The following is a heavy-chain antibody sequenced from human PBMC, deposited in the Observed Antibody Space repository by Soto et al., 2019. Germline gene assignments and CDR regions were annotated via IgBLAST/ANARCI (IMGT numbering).Heavy chain of an antibody. CDR1: GFSFSSTW. J-gene: IGHJ4*02. V-gene: IGHV3-7*01. CDR2: MNEDGSTK. Sequence: EGQLVESGGGLVQSGGSLRLSCAASGFSFSSTWMSWVRQAPGKGLEWVANMNEDGSTKNYVDFVKGRFTISRDNAKNSLYLQMNSLRAEDTAVYYCARDAGFNRFDYWGQGTLVTVSS. CDR3: ARDAGFNRFDY.